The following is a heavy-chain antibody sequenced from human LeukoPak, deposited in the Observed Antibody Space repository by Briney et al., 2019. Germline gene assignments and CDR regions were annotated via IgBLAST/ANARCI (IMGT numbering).Heavy chain of an antibody. CDR3: ASTYVVVTAVHDAFHI. J-gene: IGHJ3*02. V-gene: IGHV3-7*01. CDR1: GFTFSSYW. CDR2: IKQDGSEK. D-gene: IGHD2-21*02. Sequence: QPGGSLRLSCATSGFTFSSYWMSWVRQAPGKGLEWVANIKQDGSEKYYVDSVKGRVTISRDNAKNSLYLQMNSLRAEDTAVYYCASTYVVVTAVHDAFHIWGQGTMVTVSS.